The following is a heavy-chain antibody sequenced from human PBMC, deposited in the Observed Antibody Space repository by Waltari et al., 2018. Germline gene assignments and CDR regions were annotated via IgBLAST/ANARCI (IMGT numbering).Heavy chain of an antibody. CDR1: GGSISSYY. V-gene: IGHV4-4*07. CDR2: IYTSGST. J-gene: IGHJ6*03. Sequence: QVQLQESGPGLVKPSETLSLTCTVSGGSISSYYWSWIRQPAGKGLEWIGRIYTSGSTNDNPSLKSRVTMSVDTSKNQFSLKLSSVTAADTAVYYCARDLGSGTSQVWYYYYYMDVWGKGTTVTVSS. D-gene: IGHD3-10*01. CDR3: ARDLGSGTSQVWYYYYYMDV.